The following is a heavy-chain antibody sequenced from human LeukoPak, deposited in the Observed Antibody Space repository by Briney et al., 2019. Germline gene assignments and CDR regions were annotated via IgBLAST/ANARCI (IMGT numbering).Heavy chain of an antibody. CDR1: GFTFSSFS. D-gene: IGHD5-18*01. J-gene: IGHJ4*02. Sequence: GGSLRLSCAASGFTFSSFSMNWVRQAPGKGLKWVSSISSSSSYIYYADSVKGRFTISSDNAKNSLYLHMNSLRAEDTAVYYCAKDGYSYGYAYFDYWGQGTLVTVSS. V-gene: IGHV3-21*01. CDR2: ISSSSSYI. CDR3: AKDGYSYGYAYFDY.